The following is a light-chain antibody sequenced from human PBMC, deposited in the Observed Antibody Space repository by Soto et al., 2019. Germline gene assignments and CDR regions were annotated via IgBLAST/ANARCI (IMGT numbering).Light chain of an antibody. V-gene: IGKV1-5*03. CDR1: PTISNW. CDR2: KAS. Sequence: DIQMTQSPSTLSASVGDGVTITCRASPTISNWLAWYQRKPGKAPDLLIYKASSLEIGVPSRFSGSGSGTEFTLTISSLQPDDFATYYCQQYNSYPYTFGQGTKLEIK. CDR3: QQYNSYPYT. J-gene: IGKJ2*01.